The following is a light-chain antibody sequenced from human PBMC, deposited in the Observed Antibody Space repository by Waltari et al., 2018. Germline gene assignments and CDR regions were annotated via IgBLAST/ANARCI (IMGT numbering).Light chain of an antibody. CDR1: QGILDGSNTRNS. V-gene: IGKV4-1*01. CDR3: QQYYRVPLT. CDR2: WAS. Sequence: DIVMTQSPDSLAVSLGEMPTINRKSSQGILDGSNTRNSLAWYQQKPGQSPNLLIYWASTRESGVPDRFSGSGSGTDFSLTISSLQAEDVAVYYCQQYYRVPLTFGGGTKIEIK. J-gene: IGKJ4*01.